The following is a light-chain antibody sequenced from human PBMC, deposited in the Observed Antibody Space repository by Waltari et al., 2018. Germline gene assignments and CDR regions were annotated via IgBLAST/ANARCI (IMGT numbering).Light chain of an antibody. CDR3: QQYHHWST. V-gene: IGKV3-15*01. CDR2: DAS. J-gene: IGKJ4*01. Sequence: EIVMTQSPATLPVSPGERGTLSCWASQSIMTNVAWYQPKPGQAPRLLIYDASTRATDTPARFSGSGSGTDFTLTIRSLQSEDFAVYYCQQYHHWSTFGGGTKVEI. CDR1: QSIMTN.